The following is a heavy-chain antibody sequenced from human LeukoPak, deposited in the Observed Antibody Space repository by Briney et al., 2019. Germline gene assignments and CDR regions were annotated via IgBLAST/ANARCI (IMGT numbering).Heavy chain of an antibody. V-gene: IGHV3-7*01. D-gene: IGHD2-15*01. CDR3: AGGQGYLIEL. J-gene: IGHJ4*02. Sequence: GGSLRLSCVGSGVTFSSYWMNWVRQAPGKGLEWVAIIKQDGSETQYVDSVKGRLTISRDNAQNSLYLQINNLRAEDTAVYYCAGGQGYLIELWGQGTLVTVSS. CDR2: IKQDGSET. CDR1: GVTFSSYW.